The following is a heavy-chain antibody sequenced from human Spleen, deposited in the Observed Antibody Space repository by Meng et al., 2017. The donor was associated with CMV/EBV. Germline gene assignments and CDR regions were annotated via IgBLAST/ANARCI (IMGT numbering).Heavy chain of an antibody. CDR1: GGTFSSYT. V-gene: IGHV1-2*02. CDR2: INPNSGDS. D-gene: IGHD1-26*01. CDR3: ARDQTAGVGGFDI. Sequence: ASVKVSCKASGGTFSSYTISWVRQAPGQGLEWMGWINPNSGDSTHAQKFQGRVTMTRDTSISTVYMELTRLRSDDTAVYFCARDQTAGVGGFDIWGQGTMVTVSS. J-gene: IGHJ3*02.